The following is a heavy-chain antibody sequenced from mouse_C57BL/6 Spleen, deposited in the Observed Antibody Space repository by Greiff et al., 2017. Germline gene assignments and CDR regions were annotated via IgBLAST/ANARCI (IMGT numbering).Heavy chain of an antibody. CDR3: ARGDYDGSSSYYYAMDY. V-gene: IGHV1-52*01. CDR2: IDPSDSEP. D-gene: IGHD1-1*01. CDR1: GSPFTSYW. J-gene: IGHJ4*01. Sequence: VQLQQPGAELVRPGSSVKLSCKASGSPFTSYWMHWVKQRPIQGLEWIGNIDPSDSEPHYNHKFKAKAPLTVDKSSSPAYMQLSSLTSDDSAVYYCARGDYDGSSSYYYAMDYWGQGTSVTVSS.